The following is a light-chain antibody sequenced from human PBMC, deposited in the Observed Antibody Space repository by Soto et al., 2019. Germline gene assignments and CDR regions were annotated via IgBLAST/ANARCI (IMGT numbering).Light chain of an antibody. V-gene: IGLV1-44*01. Sequence: QSVLTQPPSASTTPGQKVTISCSGSNANIGNNKVNWYHQLPGTAPKLLIYSSNQRPSGVPDRFSGSKAGTSASLAISGLRSEDEANYYCATWDDSLHGYVFGAGTKVTVL. J-gene: IGLJ1*01. CDR2: SSN. CDR1: NANIGNNK. CDR3: ATWDDSLHGYV.